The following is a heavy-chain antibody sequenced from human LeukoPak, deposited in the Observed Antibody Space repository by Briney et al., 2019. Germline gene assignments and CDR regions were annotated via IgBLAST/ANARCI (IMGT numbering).Heavy chain of an antibody. Sequence: SETLSLTCTVSGGFISSSSYYWGWIRQPPREGLGWDGSIYYCGSTYYNPSLKSRATISVDTSKNQFSLKLSSVTAADTAVYYCARVPDYYDSSGYVDYWGQGTLVTVSS. CDR2: IYYCGST. CDR3: ARVPDYYDSSGYVDY. CDR1: GGFISSSSYY. D-gene: IGHD3-22*01. V-gene: IGHV4-39*07. J-gene: IGHJ4*02.